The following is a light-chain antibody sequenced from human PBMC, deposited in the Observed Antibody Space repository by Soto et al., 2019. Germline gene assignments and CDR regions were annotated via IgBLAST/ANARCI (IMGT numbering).Light chain of an antibody. CDR1: SSDVGGYNY. V-gene: IGLV2-14*01. CDR2: DVS. CDR3: SSYTSSSTLGGV. Sequence: QSALTQPASVSGSPGQSITISCTGTSSDVGGYNYVSWYQQHPGKAPKLMIYDVSNRPSGVSNRFSGSKSGNTASLTISGLQAEDEADYYCSSYTSSSTLGGVFGTGTKDTVL. J-gene: IGLJ1*01.